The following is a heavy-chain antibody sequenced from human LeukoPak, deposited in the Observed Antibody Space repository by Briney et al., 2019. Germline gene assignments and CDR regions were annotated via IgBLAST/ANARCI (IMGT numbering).Heavy chain of an antibody. J-gene: IGHJ4*02. V-gene: IGHV3-23*01. CDR3: ARDGLPVWRLDY. Sequence: PGGSLRLSCAASGFTFSSYAMSWVRQAPGKGLEWVSAISGSGGSTYYADSVKGRFSLSRDNSKNTLHLQMNSLRAEDTAVYYCARDGLPVWRLDYWGQGTLVTVSS. CDR2: ISGSGGST. CDR1: GFTFSSYA. D-gene: IGHD3-16*01.